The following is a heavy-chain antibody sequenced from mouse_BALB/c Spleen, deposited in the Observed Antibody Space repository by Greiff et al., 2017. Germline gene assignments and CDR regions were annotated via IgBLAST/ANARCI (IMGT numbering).Heavy chain of an antibody. Sequence: VQLQQSGAELVKPGASVKLSCTASGFNIKDTYMHWVKQRPEQGLEWIGRIDPANGNTKYDPKFQGKATITADTSSNTAYLQLSSLTSEDTAVYYCARLQDGSYWYLDVWGAGTTVTVSS. D-gene: IGHD2-3*01. CDR1: GFNIKDTY. CDR3: ARLQDGSYWYLDV. CDR2: IDPANGNT. J-gene: IGHJ1*01. V-gene: IGHV14-3*02.